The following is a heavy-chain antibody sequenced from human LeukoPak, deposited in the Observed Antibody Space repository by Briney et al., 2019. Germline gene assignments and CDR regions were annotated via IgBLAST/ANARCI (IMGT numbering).Heavy chain of an antibody. CDR2: IIPIFGTA. V-gene: IGHV1-69*05. Sequence: GASVKVSCKASGGTFSSYAISWVRQAPGQGLEWRGGIIPIFGTANYAQKFQGRVTITTDESTSTAYMELSSLRSEDTAVYYCARVQSRRYYYYYMDVWGKGTTVTVSS. J-gene: IGHJ6*03. CDR3: ARVQSRRYYYYYMDV. CDR1: GGTFSSYA.